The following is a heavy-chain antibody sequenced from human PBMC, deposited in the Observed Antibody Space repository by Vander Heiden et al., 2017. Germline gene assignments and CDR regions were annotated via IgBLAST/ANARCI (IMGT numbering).Heavy chain of an antibody. CDR1: GFTFTSFP. V-gene: IGHV3-23*01. CDR2: IVGNTGGTGSA. Sequence: EVQLLESGGGLVQPGGSLRLSCAASGFTFTSFPMSWVRQAPGKGLEWVSVIVGNTGGTGSAYYADSVKGRFTISRDNPKKTLWLQMNSLRAEDTAVYYCARSDYDFRSGYRLGYWGQGTLVTVSS. J-gene: IGHJ4*02. D-gene: IGHD3-3*01. CDR3: ARSDYDFRSGYRLGY.